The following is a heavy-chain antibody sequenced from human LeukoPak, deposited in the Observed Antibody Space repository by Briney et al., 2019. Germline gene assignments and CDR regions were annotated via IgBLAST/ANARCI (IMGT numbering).Heavy chain of an antibody. CDR2: IYTSGST. CDR1: GGSISSGSYY. Sequence: TLSLNCTVSGGSISSGSYYWTWIRQPAGKGLEWIGRIYTSGSTNYNPSLKSRVTISVHTSNNQFSLRLSSVTAADTAVYYCARATSGGSYGYFQHWGQGILVTVSS. V-gene: IGHV4-61*02. J-gene: IGHJ1*01. CDR3: ARATSGGSYGYFQH. D-gene: IGHD1-26*01.